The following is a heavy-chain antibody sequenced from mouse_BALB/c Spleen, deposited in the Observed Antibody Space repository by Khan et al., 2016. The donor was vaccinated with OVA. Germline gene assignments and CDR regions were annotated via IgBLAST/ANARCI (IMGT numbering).Heavy chain of an antibody. Sequence: QVQLQQPGPGLVAPSQSLSITCTVSGFSLTGYGVNWVRQPPGKGLEWLGMIWGDGSTDYNSALKSRLSISKDNSKSQVFLKMNSLHTDDTARYYCAGEIDYDYAYYYAMDYWGQGTSVTVSS. J-gene: IGHJ4*01. CDR1: GFSLTGYG. V-gene: IGHV2-6-7*01. CDR2: IWGDGST. CDR3: AGEIDYDYAYYYAMDY. D-gene: IGHD2-4*01.